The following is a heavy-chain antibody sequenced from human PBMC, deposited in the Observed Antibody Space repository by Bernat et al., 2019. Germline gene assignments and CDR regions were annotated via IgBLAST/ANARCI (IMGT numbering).Heavy chain of an antibody. J-gene: IGHJ4*02. V-gene: IGHV3-33*01. Sequence: QVQLVESGGGVVQPGRSLRLSCAASGFTFSSYGMHWVRQAPGKGLEWVAVIWYDGSNKYYADSVKGQFTISRDNSKNTLYLQMNSLRAEDTAVYYCAREGGGYCSGGSCSQYYFDYWGQGTLVTVSS. CDR3: AREGGGYCSGGSCSQYYFDY. D-gene: IGHD2-15*01. CDR1: GFTFSSYG. CDR2: IWYDGSNK.